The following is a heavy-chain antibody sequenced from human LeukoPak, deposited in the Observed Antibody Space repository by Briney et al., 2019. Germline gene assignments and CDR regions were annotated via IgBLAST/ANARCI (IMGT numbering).Heavy chain of an antibody. V-gene: IGHV4-59*01. Sequence: SETLSLTCTVSGGSISSYYWSWVRQPPGKGLEWIGFVYYTGSTNYSPSLKSRVTISVDTSKNQFSLKLRSVTAADTAVYYCARSVSGYSYGYFDYWGQGTLVTVSS. CDR2: VYYTGST. CDR3: ARSVSGYSYGYFDY. J-gene: IGHJ4*02. CDR1: GGSISSYY. D-gene: IGHD5-18*01.